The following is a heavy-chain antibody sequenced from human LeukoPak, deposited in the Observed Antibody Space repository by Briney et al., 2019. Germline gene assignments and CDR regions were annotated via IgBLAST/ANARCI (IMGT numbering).Heavy chain of an antibody. V-gene: IGHV4-59*01. CDR1: GGSISSYY. CDR2: IYYSGST. D-gene: IGHD3-22*01. CDR3: ARDLYYDSSGYLGMGYYFDY. J-gene: IGHJ4*02. Sequence: SETLSLTCTVSGGSISSYYWSWIRQPPGKGLEWIGYIYYSGSTNYNPSLKSRVTISVDMSKNQFSLKLSSVTAADTAVYYCARDLYYDSSGYLGMGYYFDYWGQGTLVTVSS.